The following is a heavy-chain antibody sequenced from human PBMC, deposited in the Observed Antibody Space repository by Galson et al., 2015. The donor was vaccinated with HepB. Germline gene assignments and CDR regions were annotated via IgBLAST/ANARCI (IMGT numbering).Heavy chain of an antibody. Sequence: SLRLSCAASGLTLYRYNMNWVRQAPGKGLEWVAPISSAVSKLYYPASVKGRFTISRDNTKNSVSLHMSSLRAEDTAVYYCARDSHCGGYGCYFDYWGQRTLVTVSS. J-gene: IGHJ4*02. CDR3: ARDSHCGGYGCYFDY. CDR1: GLTLYRYN. D-gene: IGHD5-12*01. V-gene: IGHV3-21*01. CDR2: ISSAVSKL.